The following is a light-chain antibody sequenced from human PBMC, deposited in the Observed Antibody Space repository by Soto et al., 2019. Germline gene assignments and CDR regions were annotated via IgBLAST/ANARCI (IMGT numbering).Light chain of an antibody. V-gene: IGLV2-14*01. J-gene: IGLJ2*01. Sequence: QSVLTQPASVSVSPGQSITISCTGTSSDVGGYNYVSWYQQHPGKAPKLMIYDVSNRPSGVSNRFSGSKSGNTASLTISGLHAEDEADYYCSSYTSSSTLVVFGGGTKVTVL. CDR2: DVS. CDR3: SSYTSSSTLVV. CDR1: SSDVGGYNY.